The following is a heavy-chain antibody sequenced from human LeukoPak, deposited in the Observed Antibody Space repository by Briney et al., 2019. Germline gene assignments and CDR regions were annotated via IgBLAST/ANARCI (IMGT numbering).Heavy chain of an antibody. Sequence: SETLSLTCAVSGGSISSGGYYWSWIRQPPGKGLEWIGEINHSGSTNYNPSLKSRVTISVDTSKNQFSLKLSSVTAADTAVYYCARGANYDFWSGYYSYYYYGMDVWGQGTTVTVSS. CDR2: INHSGST. CDR3: ARGANYDFWSGYYSYYYYGMDV. J-gene: IGHJ6*02. CDR1: GGSISSGGYY. V-gene: IGHV4-34*01. D-gene: IGHD3-3*01.